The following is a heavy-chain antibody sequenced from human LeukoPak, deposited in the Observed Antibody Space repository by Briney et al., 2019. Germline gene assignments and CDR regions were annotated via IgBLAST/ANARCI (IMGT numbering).Heavy chain of an antibody. CDR3: VSSPQYDMDV. CDR2: INSDGSTT. J-gene: IGHJ6*02. CDR1: GFTFSSYW. V-gene: IGHV3-74*01. D-gene: IGHD6-19*01. Sequence: GGSLRLSCAASGFTFSSYWMHWVRQAPGKGLVWVSRINSDGSTTNYADSVKGRFTISRDNAKSTLYLQMSSLRVEDTAVYYCVSSPQYDMDVWGQGITVTVSS.